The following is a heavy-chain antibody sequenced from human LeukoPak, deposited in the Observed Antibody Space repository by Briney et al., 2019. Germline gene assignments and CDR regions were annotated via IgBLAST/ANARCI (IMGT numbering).Heavy chain of an antibody. CDR3: ARVTAVAGTGGYFDY. V-gene: IGHV1-69*13. Sequence: SVKVSCKASGYTFTRYYMHWVRQAPGQGLEWMGGIIPIFGTANYAQKFQGRVTITADESTSTAYMELSSLRSEDTAVYYCARVTAVAGTGGYFDYWGQGTLVTVSS. CDR1: GYTFTRYY. CDR2: IIPIFGTA. D-gene: IGHD6-19*01. J-gene: IGHJ4*02.